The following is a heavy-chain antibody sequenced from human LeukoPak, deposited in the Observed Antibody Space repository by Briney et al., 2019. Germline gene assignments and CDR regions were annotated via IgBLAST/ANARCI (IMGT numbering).Heavy chain of an antibody. CDR3: ATELGSGSYYNAYYFDY. Sequence: ASVKVSCKASGYTFTSYDINWVRQATGQGLEWMGWMNPNSGNTGYAQKFQGRVTMTEDTSTDTAYMELSSLRSEDTAVYYCATELGSGSYYNAYYFDYWGQGTLVTVSS. CDR1: GYTFTSYD. V-gene: IGHV1-8*01. J-gene: IGHJ4*02. CDR2: MNPNSGNT. D-gene: IGHD3-10*01.